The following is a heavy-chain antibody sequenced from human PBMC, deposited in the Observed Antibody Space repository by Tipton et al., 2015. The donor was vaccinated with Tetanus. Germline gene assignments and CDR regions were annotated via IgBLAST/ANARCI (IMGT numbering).Heavy chain of an antibody. CDR1: GFKFSDYG. V-gene: IGHV3-48*01. Sequence: SLRLSCVASGFKFSDYGMNWVRQAPGKGLECVSYISFSAATTYYTDSVKGRFIISRDNVKNSLYLQMNNLRGEDTAVYYCARGEEWSLAYNGMDVWGQGTTVTVSS. J-gene: IGHJ6*02. D-gene: IGHD3-3*01. CDR2: ISFSAATT. CDR3: ARGEEWSLAYNGMDV.